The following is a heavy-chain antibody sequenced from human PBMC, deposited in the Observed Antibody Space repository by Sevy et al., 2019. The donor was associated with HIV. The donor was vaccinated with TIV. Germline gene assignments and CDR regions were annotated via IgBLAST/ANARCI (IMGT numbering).Heavy chain of an antibody. Sequence: GGSLRLSCAASGFTFSSYAMSWVRQAPGKGLEWVSAISGSGGSTYYADSVKGRFTISRDNSKNTLYLQMNSLRAEDTAVYYCAKAIKYIVGATGLDYWGQGTLVTVSS. CDR2: ISGSGGST. J-gene: IGHJ4*02. CDR3: AKAIKYIVGATGLDY. D-gene: IGHD1-26*01. CDR1: GFTFSSYA. V-gene: IGHV3-23*01.